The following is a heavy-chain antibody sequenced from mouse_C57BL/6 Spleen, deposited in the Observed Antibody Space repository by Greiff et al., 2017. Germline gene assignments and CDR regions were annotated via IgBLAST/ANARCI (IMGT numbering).Heavy chain of an antibody. Sequence: DVKLVESGGGLVKPGGSLKLSCAASGFTFSSYAMSWVRQTPEKRLEWVATISDGGSYTYYPDNVKGRFTISRDNAKNNLYLQMSHLKSEDTAMYYCARGYSAGYFDVWGTGTTVTVSS. V-gene: IGHV5-4*03. CDR3: ARGYSAGYFDV. J-gene: IGHJ1*03. CDR1: GFTFSSYA. CDR2: ISDGGSYT. D-gene: IGHD2-14*01.